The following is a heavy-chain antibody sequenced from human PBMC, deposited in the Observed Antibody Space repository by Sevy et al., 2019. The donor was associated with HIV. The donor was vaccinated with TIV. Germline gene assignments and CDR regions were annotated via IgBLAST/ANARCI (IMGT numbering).Heavy chain of an antibody. Sequence: GGSLRLSCAASGFTFSSYAMSWVRQAPGKGLEWVSAISGSGGSTYYADSVKGRFTISRDNYKNTLYLQMNSLRAEDTAVYYCAKSPMVRGVIIIYYFDYWGQGTLVTVSS. CDR1: GFTFSSYA. CDR3: AKSPMVRGVIIIYYFDY. V-gene: IGHV3-23*01. CDR2: ISGSGGST. D-gene: IGHD3-10*01. J-gene: IGHJ4*02.